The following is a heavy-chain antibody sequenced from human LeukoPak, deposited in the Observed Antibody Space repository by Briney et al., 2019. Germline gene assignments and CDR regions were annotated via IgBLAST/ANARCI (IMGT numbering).Heavy chain of an antibody. CDR2: IYYSGST. Sequence: SETLSLTCTVSGGSISSSSYYWGWIRQPPGKGPEWIGSIYYSGSTYYNPSLKSRVTISVDTSKNQFSLKLSSVTAADTAVYYCARHVYDFWSGYSTSGAFDIWGQGTMVTVSS. J-gene: IGHJ3*02. V-gene: IGHV4-39*01. D-gene: IGHD3-3*01. CDR1: GGSISSSSYY. CDR3: ARHVYDFWSGYSTSGAFDI.